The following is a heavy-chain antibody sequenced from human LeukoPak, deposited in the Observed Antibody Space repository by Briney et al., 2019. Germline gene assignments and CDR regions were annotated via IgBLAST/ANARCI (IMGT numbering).Heavy chain of an antibody. D-gene: IGHD3-22*01. V-gene: IGHV3-7*03. CDR1: GFTFSSYW. J-gene: IGHJ4*02. CDR3: ARVDSSGTRPVDY. Sequence: GGSLRLSCAASGFTFSSYWMSWVRQAPGKGLEWVANIKQDGSEKYYVDSVKGRFTISRDNAKNSLYLQMNSLRAEDTAVYYCARVDSSGTRPVDYWGQGTLVTVSS. CDR2: IKQDGSEK.